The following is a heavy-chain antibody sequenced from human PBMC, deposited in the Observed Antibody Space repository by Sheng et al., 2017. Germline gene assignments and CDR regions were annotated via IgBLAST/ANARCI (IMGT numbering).Heavy chain of an antibody. CDR2: IYSGGAT. CDR3: ASGGYSSGWFYFDF. CDR1: GFTVSINY. D-gene: IGHD6-19*01. J-gene: IGHJ4*02. Sequence: EVQLVESGGGLIQPGGSLRLSCVVSGFTVSINYMSWVRQAPGKGLEWVSVIYSGGATYYADSVKGRLTISRDTSKNTLYLQMNTLRAEDTAVYYCASGGYSSGWFYFDFWGQGTLVTVSS. V-gene: IGHV3-53*01.